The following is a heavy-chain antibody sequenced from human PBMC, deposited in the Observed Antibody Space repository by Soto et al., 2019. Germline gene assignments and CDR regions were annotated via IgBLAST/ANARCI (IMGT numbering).Heavy chain of an antibody. J-gene: IGHJ3*02. Sequence: QVQLQESGPGLVKPSQTLSLTCTVSGASISSGNYYWSWIRLPQGKGLEWIGYIYHTGNTYFNPSLTSRVSISTDTPKNQCSLRLTSVTAADTAVYYCARAPPYDAFDIWGQGAMVTVSS. V-gene: IGHV4-30-4*01. CDR1: GASISSGNYY. CDR3: ARAPPYDAFDI. CDR2: IYHTGNT.